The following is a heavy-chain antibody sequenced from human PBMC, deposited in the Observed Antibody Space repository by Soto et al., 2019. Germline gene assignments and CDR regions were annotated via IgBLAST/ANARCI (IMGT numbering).Heavy chain of an antibody. V-gene: IGHV5-51*01. CDR1: GYKVSTWHNFTSHW. CDR3: ARHLAVAGTYGMDV. J-gene: IGHJ6*02. CDR2: IYPGDSDT. D-gene: IGHD6-19*01. Sequence: GESLKISCMGSGYKVSTWHNFTSHWIAWVRQMPGEGLEWMGIIYPGDSDTRYSPSFQGQVTISADKSISTAYLQWSSLKASDTAMYYSARHLAVAGTYGMDVWGQGTTVTVSS.